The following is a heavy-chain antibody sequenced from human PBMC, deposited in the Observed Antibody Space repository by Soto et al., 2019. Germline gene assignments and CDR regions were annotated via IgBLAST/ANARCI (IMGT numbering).Heavy chain of an antibody. CDR3: ARDKITGLFDY. CDR1: GGSFSGYD. J-gene: IGHJ4*02. V-gene: IGHV4-34*01. D-gene: IGHD2-8*02. Sequence: QVQLQQWGAGLLKPSETLSLTCAVYGGSFSGYDWTWIRQPPGTGLEWIGEINHSGSTNYNPSRKSRVTISVDTSKNQFSLKLTSVTAADTAVYYCARDKITGLFDYWGQGTRVTVSS. CDR2: INHSGST.